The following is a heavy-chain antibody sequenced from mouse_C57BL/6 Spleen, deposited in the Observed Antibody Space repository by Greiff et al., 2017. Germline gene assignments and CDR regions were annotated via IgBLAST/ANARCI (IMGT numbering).Heavy chain of an antibody. J-gene: IGHJ2*01. D-gene: IGHD2-10*02. Sequence: EVQLQQSGAELVRPGASVKLSCTASGFNIKDDYMHWVKQRPEQGLEWIGWIDPENGDTEYASKFQGKATITADTSSNTAYLQLSSLTSEDTAVYYCTTGYGNYVRFDYWGQGTTLTVSS. CDR3: TTGYGNYVRFDY. CDR2: IDPENGDT. CDR1: GFNIKDDY. V-gene: IGHV14-4*01.